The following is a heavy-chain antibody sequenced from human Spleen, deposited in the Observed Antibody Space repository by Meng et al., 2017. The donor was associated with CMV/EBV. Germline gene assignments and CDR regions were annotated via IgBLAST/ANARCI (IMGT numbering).Heavy chain of an antibody. CDR2: ISYDGSNK. J-gene: IGHJ4*02. CDR3: ARGRGRSSTSFYDY. CDR1: GFTFRRLY. D-gene: IGHD2-2*01. V-gene: IGHV3-30*04. Sequence: ASGFTFRRLYMNLVRQGPGQGLEWVAVISYDGSNKYYADSVKGRFTISRDNSKNTLYLQMNSLRAEDTAVYYCARGRGRSSTSFYDYWGQGTLVTVSS.